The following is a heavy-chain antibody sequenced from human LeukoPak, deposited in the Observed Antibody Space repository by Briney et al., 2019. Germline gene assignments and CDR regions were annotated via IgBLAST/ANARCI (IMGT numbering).Heavy chain of an antibody. V-gene: IGHV1-18*01. Sequence: YTXTXXGXXXXRXAPXQGXXXMGWISAYNGNTNYAQKLQGRVTMTTDTSTSTAYMELRSLRSDDTAVYYCARDLVVGARHGYWGQGTLVTVSS. CDR3: ARDLVVGARHGY. J-gene: IGHJ4*02. CDR1: YTXTXXG. CDR2: ISAYNGNT. D-gene: IGHD1-26*01.